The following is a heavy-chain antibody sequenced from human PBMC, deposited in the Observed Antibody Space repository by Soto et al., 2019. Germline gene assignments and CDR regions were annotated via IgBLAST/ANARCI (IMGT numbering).Heavy chain of an antibody. D-gene: IGHD3-10*01. CDR3: EKGRGDY. CDR1: GFTFSSYT. J-gene: IGHJ4*02. CDR2: ISSSGGST. V-gene: IGHV3-23*01. Sequence: EVQLLESGGGLVQPGGSLRLSCAASGFTFSSYTMNWVRQGPGKGLGWVSGISSSGGSTVYADSVKGRFTISRNNFKNTLYLQMNRLSAEDTAVYYCEKGRGDYWGQGTPVTVSS.